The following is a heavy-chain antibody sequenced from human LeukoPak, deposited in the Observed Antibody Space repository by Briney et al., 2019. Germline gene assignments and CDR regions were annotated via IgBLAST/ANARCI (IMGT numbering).Heavy chain of an antibody. D-gene: IGHD2-15*01. Sequence: PGGSLRLSCAVSGFTVSSNYMSWVRQAPRKGLEWVSVIYSGGSTYYADSVKGRFTISRDNSKNTLYLQMNSLRAEDTAVYYCARELGYCSGASCYFKYYGMDVWGQGTTVTVFS. CDR2: IYSGGST. V-gene: IGHV3-53*01. CDR1: GFTVSSNY. CDR3: ARELGYCSGASCYFKYYGMDV. J-gene: IGHJ6*02.